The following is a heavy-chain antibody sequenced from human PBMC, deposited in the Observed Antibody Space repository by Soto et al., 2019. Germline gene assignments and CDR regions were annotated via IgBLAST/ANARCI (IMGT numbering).Heavy chain of an antibody. J-gene: IGHJ4*02. Sequence: EVQLLDSGGGLVQPGGSLRLSCAASGFTFSNYAMSWVRQAPGKGLEWVSGVGGSGDSTYYADSVKGRFTISRDNSKYTLYLQMNSLRAEDTAVYYCAKSPLGYCSGGICYPPHYFDYWGQGTLVTVSS. CDR3: AKSPLGYCSGGICYPPHYFDY. CDR1: GFTFSNYA. V-gene: IGHV3-23*01. CDR2: VGGSGDST. D-gene: IGHD2-15*01.